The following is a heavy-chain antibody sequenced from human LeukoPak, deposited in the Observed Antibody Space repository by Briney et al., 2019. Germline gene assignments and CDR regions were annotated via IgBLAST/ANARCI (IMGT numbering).Heavy chain of an antibody. D-gene: IGHD3-22*01. CDR1: GGSISGDSHY. J-gene: IGHJ3*02. Sequence: SQTLPLTCTVSGGSISGDSHYWSWIRQPAGEGLEYIGLIYPSGTTNYNPTLKPRVTMSVDTSNNQFSLRLSSVTAADTAVYYCARNYYDSSGYYRDAFDIWGRGTLVTVSS. CDR2: IYPSGTT. CDR3: ARNYYDSSGYYRDAFDI. V-gene: IGHV4-61*02.